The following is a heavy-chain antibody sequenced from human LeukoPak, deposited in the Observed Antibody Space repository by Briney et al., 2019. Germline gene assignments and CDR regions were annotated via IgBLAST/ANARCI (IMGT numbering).Heavy chain of an antibody. J-gene: IGHJ4*01. CDR2: IYYSGST. CDR3: ARAMVRGGIYYFDY. D-gene: IGHD3-10*01. Sequence: SETLSLTCTVSGGSISSSSYYWGWIRQPPGKGLEWIGSIYYSGSTYYNPSLKSRVTMSVDTSKNQFSLTLISVMAADTAVYYCARAMVRGGIYYFDYWGQGTLVTVSS. V-gene: IGHV4-39*07. CDR1: GGSISSSSYY.